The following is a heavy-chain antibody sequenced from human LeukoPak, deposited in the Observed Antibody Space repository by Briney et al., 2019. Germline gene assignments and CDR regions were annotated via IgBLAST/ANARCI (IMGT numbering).Heavy chain of an antibody. V-gene: IGHV3-9*01. CDR3: AKGPVAGLSDAFDT. CDR2: ISWNSGSI. CDR1: GFTFDDYA. Sequence: PGGSLRLSCAASGFTFDDYAMHWVRQAPGKGLEWVSGISWNSGSIGYADSVKGRFTISRDNAKNSLYLQMNSLRAEDTALYYCAKGPVAGLSDAFDTWGQGTMVTVSS. D-gene: IGHD6-19*01. J-gene: IGHJ3*02.